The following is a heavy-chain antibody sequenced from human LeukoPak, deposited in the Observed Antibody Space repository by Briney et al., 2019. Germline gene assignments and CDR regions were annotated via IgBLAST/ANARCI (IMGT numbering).Heavy chain of an antibody. CDR2: MNPNSGNT. V-gene: IGHV1-8*01. J-gene: IGHJ6*03. CDR1: GYTFTSYD. D-gene: IGHD3-3*01. Sequence: GASVKVSCKASGYTFTSYDINWVRQATGQGLEWMGWMNPNSGNTGYAQKFQGRVTMTRNTSISTAYMELSSLRSEDTAVYYCARGRRFLEWFRPRYYYYYMDVWDKGTTVTVSS. CDR3: ARGRRFLEWFRPRYYYYYMDV.